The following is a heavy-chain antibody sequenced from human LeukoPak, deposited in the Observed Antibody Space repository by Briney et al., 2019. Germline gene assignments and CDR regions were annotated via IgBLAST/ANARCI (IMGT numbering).Heavy chain of an antibody. CDR2: IKYDGSEK. J-gene: IGHJ4*02. Sequence: GGSLRLSCSTSGFTFSTYWMSWVRQAPGKGLEWVANIKYDGSEKNYLDSVKGRFTISRDNAKNSLYLQMHSLRAGDTAVYYCARAAYFWNYWGQGTLVTVSS. D-gene: IGHD1-1*01. V-gene: IGHV3-7*03. CDR3: ARAAYFWNY. CDR1: GFTFSTYW.